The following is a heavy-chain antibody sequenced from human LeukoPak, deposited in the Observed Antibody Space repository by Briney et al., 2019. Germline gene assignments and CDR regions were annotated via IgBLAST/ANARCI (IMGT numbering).Heavy chain of an antibody. CDR1: GFTFYDYA. V-gene: IGHV3-9*01. J-gene: IGHJ4*02. D-gene: IGHD2-2*02. CDR2: ISWNSGSI. CDR3: AKESSYCSSTSCYSGSFDY. Sequence: GGSLRLSCAASGFTFYDYAMHWVRQAPGKGLECVSGISWNSGSIGYADSVKGRFTISRDNAKNSLYLQMNSLRAEDTALYYCAKESSYCSSTSCYSGSFDYWGQGTLVTVSS.